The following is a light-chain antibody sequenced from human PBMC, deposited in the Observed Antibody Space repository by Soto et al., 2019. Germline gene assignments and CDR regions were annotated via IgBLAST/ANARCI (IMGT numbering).Light chain of an antibody. Sequence: EIVLTQSPGTLSLSPGEIATLSCGASQSVDSSYLAWYRQKPGQAPRLLIYGASSRATGIPDRFSGGGSGTDFTLTISRLEPEDFAVYYCQQYGSSPSTFGQGTKVEIK. CDR2: GAS. V-gene: IGKV3-20*01. CDR1: QSVDSSY. CDR3: QQYGSSPST. J-gene: IGKJ1*01.